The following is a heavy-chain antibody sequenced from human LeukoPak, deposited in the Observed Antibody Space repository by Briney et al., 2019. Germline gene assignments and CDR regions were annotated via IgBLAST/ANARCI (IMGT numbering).Heavy chain of an antibody. D-gene: IGHD1-1*01. V-gene: IGHV4-4*07. J-gene: IGHJ2*01. CDR2: IYISGST. CDR3: ARRQNTGGHWYFDL. Sequence: SETLSLTCTVSGGSISSYYWSWIRQPAGKGLEWIGRIYISGSTHYNPSLKSRVTMSVDTSKNQFSLKLSSVTAADTAVYYCARRQNTGGHWYFDLWGRGTPVTVSS. CDR1: GGSISSYY.